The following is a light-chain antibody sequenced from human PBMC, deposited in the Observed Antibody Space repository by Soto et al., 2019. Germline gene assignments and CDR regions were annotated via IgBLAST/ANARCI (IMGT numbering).Light chain of an antibody. J-gene: IGLJ2*01. V-gene: IGLV1-40*01. CDR2: DNN. CDR1: SSNIGAGYD. CDR3: QSYDNSLSGDVV. Sequence: QSVLTQPPSVSGAPGQRVTISCTGSSSNIGAGYDVHWYQHLPGTAPKLLIYDNNNRPSGVPDRFSGSKSGTSASLAITGLQAEDEADYYCQSYDNSLSGDVVFGGGTKVTVL.